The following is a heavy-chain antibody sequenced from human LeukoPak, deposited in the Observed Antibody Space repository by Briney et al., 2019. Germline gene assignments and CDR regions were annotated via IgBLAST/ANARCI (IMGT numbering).Heavy chain of an antibody. Sequence: SETLSLTCTVSGGSISSGGYYWSWIRQHPGKGLEWIGYIYYSGSTYYNPSLKSRVTISVDTSKNRFSLKLSSVTAADTAVYYCARGLFVVVPAAPDMDVWGKGTTVTVSS. J-gene: IGHJ6*03. D-gene: IGHD2-2*01. V-gene: IGHV4-31*03. CDR1: GGSISSGGYY. CDR2: IYYSGST. CDR3: ARGLFVVVPAAPDMDV.